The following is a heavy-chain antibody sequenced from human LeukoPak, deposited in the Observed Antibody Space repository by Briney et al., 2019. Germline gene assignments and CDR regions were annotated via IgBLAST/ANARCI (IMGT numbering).Heavy chain of an antibody. Sequence: GGSLRLSCEAYGFTFSRHWMSWVRQAPGRGLEWVANIKQDGSMKQYGDSVRGRLIISRDNAKNAVYLQLRRLKAEDSAVYFCARDERGGYYVYWGQGTLVTVSS. V-gene: IGHV3-7*01. CDR2: IKQDGSMK. CDR1: GFTFSRHW. J-gene: IGHJ4*02. D-gene: IGHD2-15*01. CDR3: ARDERGGYYVY.